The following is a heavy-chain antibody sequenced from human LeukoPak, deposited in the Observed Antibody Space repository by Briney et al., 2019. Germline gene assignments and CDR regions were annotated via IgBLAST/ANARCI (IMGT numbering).Heavy chain of an antibody. CDR2: ISSSGGST. Sequence: GGPLRLSRAASGFTFSSYAMSWVRQAPGKGLEWVSAISSSGGSTYYADSVKGRFTISRDNSKNTLYVQMNSLRAEDTAVYYCAKWAKENYDILTGWGYWGQGTLVTVSS. CDR3: AKWAKENYDILTGWGY. J-gene: IGHJ4*02. D-gene: IGHD3-9*01. V-gene: IGHV3-23*01. CDR1: GFTFSSYA.